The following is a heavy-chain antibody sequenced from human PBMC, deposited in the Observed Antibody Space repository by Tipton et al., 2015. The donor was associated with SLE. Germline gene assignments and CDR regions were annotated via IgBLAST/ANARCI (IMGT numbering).Heavy chain of an antibody. CDR3: ASYGGSSWGDAFDI. V-gene: IGHV4-59*07. Sequence: TLSLTCTVSGGSICSYYWSWIRQPPGKGLEWIGYNYYSGSTNYNPSLKSRVTISVDTPKNQFSLKLSSVTAADTAVYYCASYGGSSWGDAFDIWGQGTMVTVSS. CDR2: NYYSGST. CDR1: GGSICSYY. D-gene: IGHD6-13*01. J-gene: IGHJ3*02.